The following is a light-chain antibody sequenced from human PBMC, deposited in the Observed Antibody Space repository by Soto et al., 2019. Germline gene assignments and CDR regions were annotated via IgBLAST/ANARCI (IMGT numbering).Light chain of an antibody. J-gene: IGLJ3*02. CDR2: GNS. CDR1: SSNIGAGYD. Sequence: QSVLTQPPSVSEAPGQRVTISCTWSSSNIGAGYDVHWYQQLPGTAPKLLSYGNSNRPSGVPDRFSGSRSGTSASLAITGLQAEDEADYYCQYYDSSLSGWVFGGGTKLTVL. V-gene: IGLV1-40*01. CDR3: QYYDSSLSGWV.